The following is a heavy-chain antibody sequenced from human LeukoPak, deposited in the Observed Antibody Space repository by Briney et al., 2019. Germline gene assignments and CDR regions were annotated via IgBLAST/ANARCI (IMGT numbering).Heavy chain of an antibody. J-gene: IGHJ4*02. CDR1: GFSFTKYA. V-gene: IGHV3-23*01. D-gene: IGHD3-3*01. Sequence: PGGSLRLSCAASGFSFTKYAMNWVRQAPRKGLEWVAVVIGSSGATDYADSVKGRFTISRDNSKNTLFLQMNSLRAEDTAIYYCAKGAYDFLEIAYFDYWGQGALVTVSS. CDR2: VIGSSGAT. CDR3: AKGAYDFLEIAYFDY.